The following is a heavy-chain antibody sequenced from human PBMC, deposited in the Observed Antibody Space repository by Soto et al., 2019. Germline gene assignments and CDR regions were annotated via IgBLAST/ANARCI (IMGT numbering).Heavy chain of an antibody. V-gene: IGHV1-46*03. CDR2: IHPEGINT. CDR1: GYSFISHY. CDR3: ARDTSCNDLGGWFDF. J-gene: IGHJ5*01. D-gene: IGHD2-2*01. Sequence: ASVKVSCKAFGYSFISHYMHWVRQASGQGLERMGTIHPEGINTAYAQKFQGRVTMTSDTSTSTVYMELTSLTSEDTAVYYCARDTSCNDLGGWFDFWGQGTLVIVSS.